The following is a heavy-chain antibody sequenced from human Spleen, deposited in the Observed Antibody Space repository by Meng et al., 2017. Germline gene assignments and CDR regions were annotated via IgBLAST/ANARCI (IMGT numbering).Heavy chain of an antibody. D-gene: IGHD4-17*01. CDR1: GGSISSGGYS. V-gene: IGHV4-30-2*01. CDR2: IYHSGST. Sequence: QLKLQESGSGLLKPSQTLSLTCTVSGGSISSGGYSWSWIRQPPGKGLEWIGYIYHSGSTYYNPSLKSRVTMSVERSRNQFSLKLRSVTAADTAVYYCARGHRDYGDASWFDPWGQGTLVTVSS. J-gene: IGHJ5*02. CDR3: ARGHRDYGDASWFDP.